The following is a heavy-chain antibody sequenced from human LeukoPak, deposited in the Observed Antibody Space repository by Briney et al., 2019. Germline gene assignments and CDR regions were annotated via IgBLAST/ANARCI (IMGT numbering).Heavy chain of an antibody. J-gene: IGHJ4*02. V-gene: IGHV1-69*06. Sequence: ASVKVSCKASGGTFSSYAISWVRQAPGQGLEWMGGIIPIFGTANYAQKFQGRVTITADKSTSTAYMELSSLRSEDTAVYYCARVVRSGYDHRVFYFDYWGQGTLVTVSS. CDR1: GGTFSSYA. CDR2: IIPIFGTA. CDR3: ARVVRSGYDHRVFYFDY. D-gene: IGHD5-12*01.